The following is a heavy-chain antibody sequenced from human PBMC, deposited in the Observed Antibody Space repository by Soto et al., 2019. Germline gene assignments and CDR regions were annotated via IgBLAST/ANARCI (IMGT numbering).Heavy chain of an antibody. J-gene: IGHJ4*02. V-gene: IGHV4-59*08. CDR2: IYYTVST. CDR1: GGSISGYY. CDR3: ARYPRLDY. Sequence: SETLSLTCTVSGGSISGYYWSWIRQPPVKRLEFIGYIYYTVSTNYDPSLRSRVTISIDTSKNHFSRKLSSLTAADKAVYYCARYPRLDYWGQGTLVTVSS.